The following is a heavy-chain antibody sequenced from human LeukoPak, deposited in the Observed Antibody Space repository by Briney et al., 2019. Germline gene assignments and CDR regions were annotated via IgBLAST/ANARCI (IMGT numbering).Heavy chain of an antibody. J-gene: IGHJ4*02. D-gene: IGHD3-22*01. CDR2: INPNGGGT. CDR3: ARSAVGRYYDSSSYYPLFVY. Sequence: ASVKVSCKASGYTFTGYYMHWVRQAPGQGLEWMGWINPNGGGTNYAQKFQGRVTMTRDTSISTAYMELSRLRSDDTAVYYCARSAVGRYYDSSSYYPLFVYWGQGTLVTVSS. V-gene: IGHV1-2*02. CDR1: GYTFTGYY.